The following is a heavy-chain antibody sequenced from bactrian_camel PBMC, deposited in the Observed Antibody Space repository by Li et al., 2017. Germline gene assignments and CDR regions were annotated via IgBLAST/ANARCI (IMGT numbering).Heavy chain of an antibody. J-gene: IGHJ6*01. V-gene: IGHV3S40*01. CDR2: IDFGGHTT. CDR1: GFTFSDLY. CDR3: AAHYGLGNQLESSVFRF. D-gene: IGHD5*01. Sequence: VQLVESGGGSVQAGGSLRLSCAASGFTFSDLYMSWVRQAPGKGLEWVGTIDFGGHTTYYTESVKGRFTISRDNAKNTLSLQLNSLKTEDTAMFYCAAHYGLGNQLESSVFRFWGQGTQVTVS.